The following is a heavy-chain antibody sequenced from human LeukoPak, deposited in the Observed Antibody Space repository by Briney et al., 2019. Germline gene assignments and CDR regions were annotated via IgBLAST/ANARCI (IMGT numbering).Heavy chain of an antibody. D-gene: IGHD3-10*01. Sequence: SETLSLTCTVSGGSVSSGSYYWSWIRQPPGKGLEWIGEINHSGSTNYNPSLKSRVTISVDTSKNQFSLKLSSVTAADTAVYYCARGLSKRLILWFGESPVWFDYWGQGTLVTVSS. J-gene: IGHJ4*02. CDR3: ARGLSKRLILWFGESPVWFDY. V-gene: IGHV4-39*07. CDR1: GGSVSSGSYY. CDR2: INHSGST.